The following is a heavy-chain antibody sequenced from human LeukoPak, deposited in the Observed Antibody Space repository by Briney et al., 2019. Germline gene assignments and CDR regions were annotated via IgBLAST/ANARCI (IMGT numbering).Heavy chain of an antibody. J-gene: IGHJ3*02. CDR2: IKQDGSQK. CDR1: GFTFSRYW. D-gene: IGHD3-3*01. CDR3: ARDHWSTFVGKTRDAFDI. V-gene: IGHV3-7*01. Sequence: GGSLRLSCAASGFTFSRYWMTWVRQAPGKGLEWVANIKQDGSQKYYVDSLKGRFTISRDNAKNSLYLQMNSLRAEDTAVYYCARDHWSTFVGKTRDAFDIWGQGTMVTVSS.